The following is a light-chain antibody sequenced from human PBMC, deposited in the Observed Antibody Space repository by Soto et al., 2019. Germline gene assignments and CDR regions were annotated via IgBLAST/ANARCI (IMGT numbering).Light chain of an antibody. J-gene: IGLJ2*01. V-gene: IGLV2-23*01. CDR1: SSDIRGYNL. Sequence: QSALTQPASVSGSPGQSITISCTGTSSDIRGYNLVSWYQQHPGKAPKLMIYEGSLRPSGVSTRFSGSKSGNTASLTISGLQAEDEGDYYCCSYVGSSSSVIFGGGTKLTVL. CDR2: EGS. CDR3: CSYVGSSSSVI.